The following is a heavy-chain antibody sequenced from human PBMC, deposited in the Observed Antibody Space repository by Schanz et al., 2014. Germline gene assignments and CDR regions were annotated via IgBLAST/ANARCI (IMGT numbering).Heavy chain of an antibody. Sequence: QLQLVQSGAEVKKPGASVKVSCKASGYTFTSYGINWVRQAPGQGLEWMGWITAYNGDTNYALKLQGRVTMTTDTSTGTAYMELRSLRSDDTALYYCARAFGGYDPAGALDYWGQGTLVTVSS. CDR1: GYTFTSYG. D-gene: IGHD5-12*01. V-gene: IGHV1-18*01. CDR3: ARAFGGYDPAGALDY. CDR2: ITAYNGDT. J-gene: IGHJ4*02.